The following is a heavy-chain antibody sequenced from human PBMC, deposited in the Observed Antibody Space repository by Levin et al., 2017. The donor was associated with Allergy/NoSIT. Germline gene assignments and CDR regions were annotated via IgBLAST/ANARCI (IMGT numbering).Heavy chain of an antibody. CDR1: GFTFSDYY. J-gene: IGHJ4*02. CDR3: ASRRSGSYFVGGFDY. Sequence: GGSLRLSCAASGFTFSDYYMSWIRKAPGKGLEWVSYISSSGSTIYYADSVKGRFTISRDNAKNSLYLQMNSLRAEDTAVYYCASRRSGSYFVGGFDYWGQGTLVTVSS. CDR2: ISSSGSTI. V-gene: IGHV3-11*01. D-gene: IGHD1-26*01.